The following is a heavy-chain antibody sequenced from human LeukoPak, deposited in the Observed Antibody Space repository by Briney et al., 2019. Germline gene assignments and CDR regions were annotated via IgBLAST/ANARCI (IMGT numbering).Heavy chain of an antibody. Sequence: PSETLSLTCTVSGGSISSYYWSWIRQPPGKGLEWIGYIYYSGSTDYNPSLKSRVTISVDTSKNQFSLKLSSVTAADTAVYYCARGSNYYDSSGYYYPFYYFDYWGQGTLVTVSS. D-gene: IGHD3-22*01. J-gene: IGHJ4*02. V-gene: IGHV4-59*12. CDR3: ARGSNYYDSSGYYYPFYYFDY. CDR1: GGSISSYY. CDR2: IYYSGST.